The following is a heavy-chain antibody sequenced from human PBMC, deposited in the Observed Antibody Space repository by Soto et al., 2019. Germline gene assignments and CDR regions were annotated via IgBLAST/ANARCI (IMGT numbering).Heavy chain of an antibody. CDR1: AFTFSDHF. V-gene: IGHV3-72*01. J-gene: IGHJ4*02. D-gene: IGHD2-21*01. CDR2: SRDKAHSYTT. CDR3: ARNLAYGGGYTFYY. Sequence: PGGSLRLSCEVSAFTFSDHFIDWVRQAPGKGLEWVGRSRDKAHSYTTEYAASVKGRFTISRDDSRNSLYLQMNSLKTEDTAVYYCARNLAYGGGYTFYYWGQGTLVTVSS.